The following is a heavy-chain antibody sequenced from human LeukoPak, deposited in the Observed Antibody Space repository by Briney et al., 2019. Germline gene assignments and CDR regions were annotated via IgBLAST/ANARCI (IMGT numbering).Heavy chain of an antibody. V-gene: IGHV3-30-3*01. CDR1: GFIFSSYA. J-gene: IGHJ4*02. CDR3: ARDGFSCGGDCSSYYFDY. CDR2: ISYDGSNE. Sequence: GGSLRLSCAASGFIFSSYAMYWVRQAPGKGLEWVAVISYDGSNEYYADSVKGRFTVSRDNSKNTLFLQMDSLRVEDTAVYYCARDGFSCGGDCSSYYFDYWGQGTLVTVSS. D-gene: IGHD2-21*02.